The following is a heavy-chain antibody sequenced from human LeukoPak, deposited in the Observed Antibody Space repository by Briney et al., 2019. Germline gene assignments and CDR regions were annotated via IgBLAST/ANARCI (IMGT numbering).Heavy chain of an antibody. CDR2: ISDDGNNK. CDR1: GFTFSSYD. CDR3: AREPQDSAIGFDY. V-gene: IGHV3-30*03. D-gene: IGHD3-22*01. Sequence: GRSLRLSCAASGFTFSSYDIHWVRQAPGKGLEWVAVISDDGNNKYYATSVKGRFTVSRDNSKNTLYLQMNSLRAEDTAVYYCAREPQDSAIGFDYWGQGTLVTVSS. J-gene: IGHJ4*02.